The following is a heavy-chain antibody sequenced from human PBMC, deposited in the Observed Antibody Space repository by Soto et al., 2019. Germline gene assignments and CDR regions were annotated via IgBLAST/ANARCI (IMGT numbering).Heavy chain of an antibody. Sequence: ASVKVSCKASGYTFTSYAMQWVRQAPGQGLEWMGIINASGGSTSYAQKFQGRVTMTRDTSTSTVYMELSSLRSEDTAIYYCAKDLDTTVFNFDYWGQGTLVTVSS. D-gene: IGHD5-18*01. CDR1: GYTFTSYA. J-gene: IGHJ4*02. CDR2: INASGGST. V-gene: IGHV1-46*01. CDR3: AKDLDTTVFNFDY.